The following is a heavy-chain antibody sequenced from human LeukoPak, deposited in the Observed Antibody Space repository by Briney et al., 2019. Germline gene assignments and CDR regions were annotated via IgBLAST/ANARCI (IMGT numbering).Heavy chain of an antibody. Sequence: PGGSLRLSCAASGFSFISYGMHWVRQAPGKGLEWVGVISDDGRRKDYADSVEGRFTISRDNSKDTLYLQMNSLRAEDTAVYYCAKRPSDYGDYVSYFDYWGQGTLVTVSS. CDR3: AKRPSDYGDYVSYFDY. D-gene: IGHD4-17*01. J-gene: IGHJ4*02. V-gene: IGHV3-30*18. CDR2: ISDDGRRK. CDR1: GFSFISYG.